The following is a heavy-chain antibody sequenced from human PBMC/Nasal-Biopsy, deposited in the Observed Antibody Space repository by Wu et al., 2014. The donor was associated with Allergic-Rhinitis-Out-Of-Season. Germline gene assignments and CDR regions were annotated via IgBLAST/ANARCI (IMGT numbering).Heavy chain of an antibody. J-gene: IGHJ6*03. Sequence: LRLSCAASGFTFSSYAMSWIRQHPGKGLEWIGYIYYSGSTYYNPSLKSRVTISVDTSKNQFSLKLSSVTAADTAVYYCASSPGGYCSGGSCYSHYYYYMDVWGKGTTVTVSS. D-gene: IGHD2-15*01. CDR1: GFTFSSYA. V-gene: IGHV4-59*01. CDR2: IYYSGST. CDR3: ASSPGGYCSGGSCYSHYYYYMDV.